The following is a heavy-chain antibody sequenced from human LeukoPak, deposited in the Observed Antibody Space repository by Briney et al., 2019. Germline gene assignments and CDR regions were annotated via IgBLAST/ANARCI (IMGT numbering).Heavy chain of an antibody. J-gene: IGHJ6*03. CDR2: ISGHSSTV. CDR1: GFTFSSYS. CDR3: ARARPLRREDYYYYYMDV. Sequence: GGSLRLSCAASGFTFSSYSMNWVRQAPGKGLEWVSYISGHSSTVYYADSVKGRFTISRDNAKNSLYLQMNSLRAEDTAVYYCARARPLRREDYYYYYMDVWGKGTTVTVSS. V-gene: IGHV3-48*01. D-gene: IGHD4-17*01.